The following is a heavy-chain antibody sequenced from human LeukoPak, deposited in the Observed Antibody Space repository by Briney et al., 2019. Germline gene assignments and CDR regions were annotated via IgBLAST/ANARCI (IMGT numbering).Heavy chain of an antibody. J-gene: IGHJ5*02. V-gene: IGHV3-21*01. Sequence: GGSLRLSCAASGFTFSSYSMNWVRQAPGKGLEWVSSISSSSSYIYYADSVKGRFTISRDNAKNSLYLQMNSLRAEDTAVYYCASSPMEWFDPWGQGTLVTVSS. CDR2: ISSSSSYI. CDR3: ASSPMEWFDP. CDR1: GFTFSSYS. D-gene: IGHD1-1*01.